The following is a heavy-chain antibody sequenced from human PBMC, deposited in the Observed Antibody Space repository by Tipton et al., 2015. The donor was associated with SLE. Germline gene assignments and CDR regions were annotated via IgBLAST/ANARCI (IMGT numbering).Heavy chain of an antibody. D-gene: IGHD2-15*01. J-gene: IGHJ3*02. CDR1: GGSISSYY. CDR2: IYYSGST. V-gene: IGHV4-59*12. CDR3: ARGNGGNAFDI. Sequence: LRLSCTVSGGSISSYYWSWIRQPPGKGLEWIGYIYYSGSTNYNPSLKSRVTISVDTSKNQFSLKLSSVTAADTAVYYCARGNGGNAFDIRGQGTMVTVSS.